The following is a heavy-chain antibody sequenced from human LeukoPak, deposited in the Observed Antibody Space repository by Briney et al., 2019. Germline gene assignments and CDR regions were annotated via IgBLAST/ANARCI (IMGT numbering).Heavy chain of an antibody. CDR1: GYTFTTCA. CDR2: INTGDGDT. D-gene: IGHD5-24*01. Sequence: ASVKVSCKASGYTFTTCAIHWVRQAPGQRLEWMGLINTGDGDTIYSQKFQGRVTITRDTSANTAYLELDSLTSEDTAVYYCAKGSSMGPISFNLDYWGQGTLVTVSS. CDR3: AKGSSMGPISFNLDY. V-gene: IGHV1-3*04. J-gene: IGHJ4*02.